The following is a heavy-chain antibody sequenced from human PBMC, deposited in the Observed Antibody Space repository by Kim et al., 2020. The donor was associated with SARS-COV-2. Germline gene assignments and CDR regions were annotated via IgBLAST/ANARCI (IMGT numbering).Heavy chain of an antibody. CDR3: AREGGFSRAFDA. V-gene: IGHV4-59*01. J-gene: IGHJ3*01. D-gene: IGHD5-12*01. CDR2: IYFGGNT. Sequence: SETLSLTCSLSGGSISSYYWSFLRQAPGKGLEWLGYIYFGGNTQYNPSLKGRVSISVDTSKKQFSLRLTSVTAADTAIYYCAREGGFSRAFDAWGRGTLVTVSS. CDR1: GGSISSYY.